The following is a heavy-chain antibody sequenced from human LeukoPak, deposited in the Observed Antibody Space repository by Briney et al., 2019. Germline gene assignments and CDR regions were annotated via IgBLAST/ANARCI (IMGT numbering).Heavy chain of an antibody. Sequence: GGSLRLSCAASGFTFDDYGMSWVRQAPGKGLEWVSGINWNGDNTNYADSLKGRFTISRDNAKNSLYLQMNSLRAEDTALYYCAREPTYSSSWYTSCDYWGQGTLVTVSS. V-gene: IGHV3-20*04. CDR2: INWNGDNT. CDR1: GFTFDDYG. D-gene: IGHD6-13*01. CDR3: AREPTYSSSWYTSCDY. J-gene: IGHJ4*02.